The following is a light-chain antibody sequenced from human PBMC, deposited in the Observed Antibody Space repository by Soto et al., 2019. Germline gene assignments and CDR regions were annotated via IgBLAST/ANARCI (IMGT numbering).Light chain of an antibody. CDR1: QSVNTF. CDR3: QQRSSWLIT. CDR2: DAS. V-gene: IGKV3-11*01. J-gene: IGKJ5*01. Sequence: EIVLTQSPATLSLSPGDRATLSCRASQSVNTFLAWYQQKPGQAPRLLIHDASNRATGIPARFSGSGSGTDFTLTISSLEPEDFAVYYCQQRSSWLITFGQGTRLEIK.